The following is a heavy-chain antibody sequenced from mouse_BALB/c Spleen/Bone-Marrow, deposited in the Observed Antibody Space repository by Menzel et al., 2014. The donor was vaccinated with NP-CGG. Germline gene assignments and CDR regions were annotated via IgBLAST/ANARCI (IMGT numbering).Heavy chain of an antibody. Sequence: EVQLQQSGPELVKPGASMKISCKASGYSFTGYFMNWVMQSHGKSLEWIGRINPYNGDTFYNQKFKGKATLTVDKSSNTAHMELRSLASEDSAVYYCARIYDYDRGVWFAYWGQGTLVTVSA. D-gene: IGHD2-4*01. CDR1: GYSFTGYF. CDR2: INPYNGDT. CDR3: ARIYDYDRGVWFAY. V-gene: IGHV1-20*02. J-gene: IGHJ3*01.